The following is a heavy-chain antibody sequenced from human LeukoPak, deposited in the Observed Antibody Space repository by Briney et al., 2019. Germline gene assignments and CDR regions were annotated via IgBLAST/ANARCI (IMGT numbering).Heavy chain of an antibody. V-gene: IGHV5-51*01. J-gene: IGHJ6*02. CDR2: IYPGDSDT. CDR1: GYSFINYW. Sequence: GESLKISCKGSGYSFINYWIGWVRQMPGKGLEWMGIIYPGDSDTTYSPSLQGQVTISADKSATTAYLQWNSLKASDTAIYYCARLMTLVRGGLKRLPRSCGMDVWGQGTTVTVS. D-gene: IGHD3-10*01. CDR3: ARLMTLVRGGLKRLPRSCGMDV.